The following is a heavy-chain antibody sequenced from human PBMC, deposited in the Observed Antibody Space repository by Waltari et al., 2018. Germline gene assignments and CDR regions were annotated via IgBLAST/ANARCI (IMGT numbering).Heavy chain of an antibody. V-gene: IGHV3-74*01. CDR1: AFTFSRSW. CDR2: ITSDGSNT. CDR3: VRDRGMDA. J-gene: IGHJ6*02. Sequence: EVQLVESGGGLVQPGGSLRLSCAASAFTFSRSWRYWVRQAPGTGLAWVSHITSDGSNTGYADSVKGRFTISRDNAKNTLYMEMNSLRDEDTAVYYCVRDRGMDAWGQGTTVTVSS.